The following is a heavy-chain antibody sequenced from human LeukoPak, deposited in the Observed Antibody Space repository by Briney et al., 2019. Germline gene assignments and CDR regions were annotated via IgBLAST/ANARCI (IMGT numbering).Heavy chain of an antibody. CDR3: ARWGGVTGFDP. J-gene: IGHJ5*02. D-gene: IGHD3-16*01. CDR2: IYSGGST. CDR1: GSTVSSNY. V-gene: IGHV3-53*01. Sequence: GGSLRLSCAASGSTVSSNYMSWVRQAPGKGLEWVSVIYSGGSTYYEDSVKGRFTISRDNSKNTLYLQTNSLRAEDPAEYYGARWGGVTGFDPWGQGTLVTVSS.